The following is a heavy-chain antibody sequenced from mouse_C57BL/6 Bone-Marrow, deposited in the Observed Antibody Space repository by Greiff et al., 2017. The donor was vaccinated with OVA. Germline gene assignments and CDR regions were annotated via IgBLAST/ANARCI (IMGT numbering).Heavy chain of an antibody. D-gene: IGHD1-1*01. Sequence: EVQLLESGGGLVQPGGSLSLSCAASGFTFTDYYMRWVRQPPGKALEWLGFIRNKANGYTTEYSASVKGRFTISRDNSQSILYLQMNALRAEDSATYYCARYLYEYGDYWGQGTSVTVSS. V-gene: IGHV7-3*01. CDR2: IRNKANGYTT. J-gene: IGHJ4*01. CDR3: ARYLYEYGDY. CDR1: GFTFTDYY.